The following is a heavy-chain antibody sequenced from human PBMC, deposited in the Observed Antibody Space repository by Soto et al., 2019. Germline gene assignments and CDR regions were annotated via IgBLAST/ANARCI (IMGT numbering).Heavy chain of an antibody. J-gene: IGHJ3*02. Sequence: SETLSLTCTVSGGSLTAYSWNWIRQPVGKGLEWIGRIDTSGKTNYVPSLKSRLTMSIDRFKNQFSLNLKFVTAADTAVYFCAKDESGAADIWGQGTMVTVSS. CDR2: IDTSGKT. V-gene: IGHV4-4*07. D-gene: IGHD7-27*01. CDR3: AKDESGAADI. CDR1: GGSLTAYS.